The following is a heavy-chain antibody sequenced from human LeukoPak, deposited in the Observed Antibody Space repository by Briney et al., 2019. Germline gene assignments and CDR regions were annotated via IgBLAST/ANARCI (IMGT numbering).Heavy chain of an antibody. CDR2: IYYSGST. D-gene: IGHD2-2*01. J-gene: IGHJ3*02. CDR1: GGSISSYY. CDR3: VRHLSASRPAFDI. Sequence: PSETLSLTCTVSGGSISSYYWSWIRQPPGKGLEWIGYIYYSGSTKYNPSLKSRVTISVDTSNNKFSLKLTSLAAADAAVYYCVRHLSASRPAFDIWGRGTMVTVSS. V-gene: IGHV4-59*08.